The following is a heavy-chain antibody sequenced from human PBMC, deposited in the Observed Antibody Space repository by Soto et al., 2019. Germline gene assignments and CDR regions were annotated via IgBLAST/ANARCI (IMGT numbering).Heavy chain of an antibody. J-gene: IGHJ6*02. CDR2: INHSGST. Sequence: LSLTCAVYGGSFSGYYWSWIRQPPGKGLEWIGEINHSGSTNYNPSLKSRVTISLDTSKNQFSLKLSSVTAADTAVYYCARGVFCSSTTCYWGMDVWGQGTTVTVSS. D-gene: IGHD2-2*01. CDR1: GGSFSGYY. CDR3: ARGVFCSSTTCYWGMDV. V-gene: IGHV4-34*01.